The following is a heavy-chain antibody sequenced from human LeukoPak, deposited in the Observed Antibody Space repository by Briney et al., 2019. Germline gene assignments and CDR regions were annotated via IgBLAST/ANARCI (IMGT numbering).Heavy chain of an antibody. D-gene: IGHD2-15*01. Sequence: PGGSLRLSCVDSGFTFSSYEMNWVRQAPGKGLEWVSYISSSGSIIYYADFVKGRFTISRENGRNSLYLQMNGLRVEDTALYYCAKWSQYWRQGTLVTVSA. J-gene: IGHJ4*02. V-gene: IGHV3-48*03. CDR2: ISSSGSII. CDR3: AKWSQY. CDR1: GFTFSSYE.